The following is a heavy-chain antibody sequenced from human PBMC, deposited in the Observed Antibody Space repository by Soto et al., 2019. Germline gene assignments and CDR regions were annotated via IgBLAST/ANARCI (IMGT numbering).Heavy chain of an antibody. D-gene: IGHD6-6*01. CDR1: GFSVNNAW. V-gene: IGHV3-15*01. CDR2: IKKKSDGGTT. CDR3: ARDEAYSTSTPRPYFDY. J-gene: IGHJ4*02. Sequence: PGGSLRLSCAGSGFSVNNAWMTWVRQAPGQGLECVARIKKKSDGGTTDYAAPVKGRFTISRDDSTNTLYLQMNSLKTEGTAVYYCARDEAYSTSTPRPYFDYWGQGTLVTVSS.